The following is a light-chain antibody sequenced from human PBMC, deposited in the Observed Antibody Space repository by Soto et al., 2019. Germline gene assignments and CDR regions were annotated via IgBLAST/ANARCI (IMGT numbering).Light chain of an antibody. Sequence: QSALTQPASVSGSPGQSITISCTGTSSDVGSYNLVSWYQQHPGTAPKVMIYEVSKRPSGVSNRFSGSKSGNTASLAISGLQAEDEADYYCCSYAGSSTLVFGGGTKVTVL. V-gene: IGLV2-23*02. CDR3: CSYAGSSTLV. CDR1: SSDVGSYNL. CDR2: EVS. J-gene: IGLJ2*01.